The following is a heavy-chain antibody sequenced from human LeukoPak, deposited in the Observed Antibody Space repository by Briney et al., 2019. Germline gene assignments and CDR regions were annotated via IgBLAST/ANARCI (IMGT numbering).Heavy chain of an antibody. CDR3: ARDPDVAAAGTN. CDR2: ISGSSSYI. D-gene: IGHD6-13*01. J-gene: IGHJ4*02. CDR1: GFTFSSYS. Sequence: SGGSLRLSCAASGFTFSSYSMNWVRQAPGKGLEWVSSISGSSSYIYYADSVKGRFTISRDNAKNSLYLQMNSLRAEDTAVYYCARDPDVAAAGTNWGQGTLVTVSS. V-gene: IGHV3-21*01.